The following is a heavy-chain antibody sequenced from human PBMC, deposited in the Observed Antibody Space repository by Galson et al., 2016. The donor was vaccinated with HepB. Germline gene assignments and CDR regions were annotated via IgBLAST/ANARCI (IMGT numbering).Heavy chain of an antibody. CDR2: MTPNSGNT. CDR1: GYTFTNYD. V-gene: IGHV1-8*01. CDR3: TRNRAFTGDFDY. J-gene: IGHJ4*02. Sequence: SVKVSCKASGYTFTNYDFNWVRQATGQGLEWLGWMTPNSGNTGYAQKFQGRLSLTRDISTSTACMELSSLTSDDTAVYYCTRNRAFTGDFDYWGQGTLVTVSS. D-gene: IGHD7-27*01.